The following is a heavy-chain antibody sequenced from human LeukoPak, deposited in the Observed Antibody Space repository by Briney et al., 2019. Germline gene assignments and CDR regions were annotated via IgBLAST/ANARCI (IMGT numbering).Heavy chain of an antibody. CDR1: GYTFTGYY. J-gene: IGHJ4*02. V-gene: IGHV1-2*02. CDR3: AREKWLLASDY. CDR2: INPNSGGT. D-gene: IGHD3-22*01. Sequence: VASVTVSCTASGYTFTGYYMHWVRQAPGQGLEWMGWINPNSGGTNYEQKFQGRGNITRDTSISTAYMELSRLRSDDTAVYYCAREKWLLASDYWGQGTLVTVSS.